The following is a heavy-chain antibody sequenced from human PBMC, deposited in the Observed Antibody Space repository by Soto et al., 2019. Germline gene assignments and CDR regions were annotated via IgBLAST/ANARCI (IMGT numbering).Heavy chain of an antibody. CDR3: ASTKNYDFWSGYYY. CDR1: GGSISSYY. Sequence: PSETLSLTCTVSGGSISSYYWSWIRQPPGKGLEWIGYIYYSGSTNYNPSLKSRVTISVDTSKNQFSLKLSSVTAADTAVYYCASTKNYDFWSGYYYWGQGTLVTVS. D-gene: IGHD3-3*01. J-gene: IGHJ4*02. V-gene: IGHV4-59*01. CDR2: IYYSGST.